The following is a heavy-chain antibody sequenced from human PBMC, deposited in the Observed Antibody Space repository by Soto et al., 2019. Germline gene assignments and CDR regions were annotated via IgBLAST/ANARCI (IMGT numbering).Heavy chain of an antibody. CDR1: GGTLSDHG. D-gene: IGHD3-10*01. Sequence: QVQLEQSGAEVKKPGSSVKVSCKASGGTLSDHGVAWLRQAPGQGLEWMGGTIPVFNTAKYAQKFQGRVTVTANKFTNIAYMELSSLGSADTSFDLCARGVYGSGNYYTGPSAFAIWGQGTMVIVSS. V-gene: IGHV1-69*06. J-gene: IGHJ3*02. CDR2: TIPVFNTA. CDR3: ARGVYGSGNYYTGPSAFAI.